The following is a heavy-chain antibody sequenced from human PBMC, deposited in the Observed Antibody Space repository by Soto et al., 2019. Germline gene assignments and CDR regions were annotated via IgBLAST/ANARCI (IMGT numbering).Heavy chain of an antibody. CDR2: ISGSGGST. J-gene: IGHJ4*02. D-gene: IGHD6-19*01. Sequence: GGSLRLSCAASGFTFSSYAMSWVRQAPGKGLEWVSAISGSGGSTYYADSVKGRFTISRDNSKNTLYLQMNSLRAEDTAVYYCAKAVEVWVAGVYYFDYRGQGSLVTVSS. CDR3: AKAVEVWVAGVYYFDY. CDR1: GFTFSSYA. V-gene: IGHV3-23*01.